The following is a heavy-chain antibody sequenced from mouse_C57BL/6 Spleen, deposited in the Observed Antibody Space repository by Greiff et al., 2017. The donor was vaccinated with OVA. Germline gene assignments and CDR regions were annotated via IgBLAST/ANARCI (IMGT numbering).Heavy chain of an antibody. CDR1: GFTFSDYG. Sequence: EVMLVESGGGLVKPGGSLKLSCAASGFTFSDYGMHWVRQAPEKGLEWVAYISSGSSTIYYADTVKGRFTISRDNAKNTLFLQMTSLRSEDTAMYYCARGRYGSSYGFDYWGQGTTLTVSS. CDR2: ISSGSSTI. V-gene: IGHV5-17*01. CDR3: ARGRYGSSYGFDY. J-gene: IGHJ2*01. D-gene: IGHD1-1*01.